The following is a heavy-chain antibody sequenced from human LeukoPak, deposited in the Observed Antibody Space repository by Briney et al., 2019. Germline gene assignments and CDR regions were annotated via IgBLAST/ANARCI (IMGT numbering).Heavy chain of an antibody. V-gene: IGHV4-61*08. Sequence: SETLSLTCTVSGGSISSGDFYWSWVRQHPEKGLEWIGYIYYSGSTNYNPSLKSRVTISVDTSKNQFSLKLSSVTAADTAVYYCARSSWYFNYYYGMDVWGQGTTVTVSS. D-gene: IGHD6-13*01. CDR2: IYYSGST. CDR3: ARSSWYFNYYYGMDV. J-gene: IGHJ6*02. CDR1: GGSISSGDFY.